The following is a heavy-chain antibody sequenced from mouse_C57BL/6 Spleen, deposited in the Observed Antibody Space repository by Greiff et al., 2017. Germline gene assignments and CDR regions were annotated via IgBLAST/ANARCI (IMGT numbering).Heavy chain of an antibody. J-gene: IGHJ4*01. Sequence: VQLQQSGAELVKPGASVKLSCKASGYTFTSYWMHWVKQRPGRGLEWIGRIDPNSGGTKYNEKFKSKATLTVDKTSSTAYIQLSSLTSEDSAVYYFARSWAIDGAVGCRGQGPSVTVSS. V-gene: IGHV1-72*01. CDR2: IDPNSGGT. CDR1: GYTFTSYW. CDR3: ARSWAIDGAVGC.